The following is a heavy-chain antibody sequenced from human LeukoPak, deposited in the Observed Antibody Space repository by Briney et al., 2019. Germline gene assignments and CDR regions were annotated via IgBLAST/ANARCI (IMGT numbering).Heavy chain of an antibody. CDR1: GFTFSSYA. Sequence: PGRSLRLSCAASGFTFSSYAMHWVRQAPGKGLEWVAVTSYDGSNKYYADSVKGRFTISRDNSKNTLYLQMNSLRAEDTAVYYCASDSEYYDSSGYYHYDAFDIWGQGTMVTVSS. V-gene: IGHV3-30-3*01. D-gene: IGHD3-22*01. J-gene: IGHJ3*02. CDR3: ASDSEYYDSSGYYHYDAFDI. CDR2: TSYDGSNK.